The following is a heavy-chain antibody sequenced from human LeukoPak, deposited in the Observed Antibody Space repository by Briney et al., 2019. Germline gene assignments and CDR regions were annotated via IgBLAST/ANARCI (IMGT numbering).Heavy chain of an antibody. Sequence: SETLSLTCTVSGGSISSSSYYWSWIRQSPGKGLEWIGEINHSGSTNYNPSLKSRVTISVDTSKNQFSLKLSSVTAADTAVYYCARVRGGYYVRPRSHYMDVWGKGTTVTVSS. CDR3: ARVRGGYYVRPRSHYMDV. J-gene: IGHJ6*03. D-gene: IGHD3-10*02. CDR2: INHSGST. V-gene: IGHV4-39*07. CDR1: GGSISSSSYY.